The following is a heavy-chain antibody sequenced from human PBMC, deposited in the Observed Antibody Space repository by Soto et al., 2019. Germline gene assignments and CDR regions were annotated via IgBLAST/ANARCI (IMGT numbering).Heavy chain of an antibody. D-gene: IGHD7-27*01. V-gene: IGHV3-30-3*01. CDR2: ISYDGSNK. Sequence: PGGSLRLSCAASGFTFSSYAMHWVRQAPGKGLEWVAVISYDGSNKYYADSVKGRFTISRDNSKNTLYLQMNSLSAEDTAVYYCARDAGENGIYYYYYGMDVWGQGTTVTVS. CDR1: GFTFSSYA. J-gene: IGHJ6*02. CDR3: ARDAGENGIYYYYYGMDV.